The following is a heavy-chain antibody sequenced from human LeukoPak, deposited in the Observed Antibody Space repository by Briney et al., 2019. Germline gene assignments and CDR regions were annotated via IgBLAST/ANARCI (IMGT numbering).Heavy chain of an antibody. CDR3: ARQVWYYDRSAFDI. D-gene: IGHD3-22*01. CDR1: GGSISSYD. CDR2: IYYGGST. J-gene: IGHJ3*02. Sequence: SETLSLTCTVSGGSISSYDWSWIRQPPGKGLERVGYIYYGGSTNYNPSLKSRVTISVDTSKNQFSLKLSSVTAADTAVYFYARQVWYYDRSAFDIWGQGTMVTVSS. V-gene: IGHV4-59*08.